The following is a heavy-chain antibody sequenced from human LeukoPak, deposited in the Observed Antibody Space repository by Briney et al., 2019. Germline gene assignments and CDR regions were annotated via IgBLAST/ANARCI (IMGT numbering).Heavy chain of an antibody. J-gene: IGHJ4*02. V-gene: IGHV4-38-2*02. CDR3: ARDLGALTGDH. Sequence: SETLSLTCTVSSYSISSGYYWGWIRQPPGKGLEWIGSIYHSGSTYYNPSLKSRVTISVDTSKNQFSLKLSSVTAADTAVYYCARDLGALTGDHWGQGTLVTVSS. D-gene: IGHD7-27*01. CDR1: SYSISSGYY. CDR2: IYHSGST.